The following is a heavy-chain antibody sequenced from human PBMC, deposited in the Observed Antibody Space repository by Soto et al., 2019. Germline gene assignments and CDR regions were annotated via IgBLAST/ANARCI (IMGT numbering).Heavy chain of an antibody. D-gene: IGHD2-15*01. CDR1: GGSISSGDYY. J-gene: IGHJ5*02. V-gene: IGHV4-30-4*01. CDR2: IYYSGST. Sequence: SETLSLTCTVSGGSISSGDYYWSWIRQPPGKGLEWIGYIYYSGSTYYNPSLKSRVTISVDTSKNQFSLKLSSVTAADTAVYYCARDVYCSGGSCYFDPWGQGTLVTVS. CDR3: ARDVYCSGGSCYFDP.